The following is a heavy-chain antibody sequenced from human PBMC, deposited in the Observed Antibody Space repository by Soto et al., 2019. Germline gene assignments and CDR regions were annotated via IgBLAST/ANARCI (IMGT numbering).Heavy chain of an antibody. V-gene: IGHV1-69*12. CDR1: GGTFSSYA. J-gene: IGHJ5*02. D-gene: IGHD3-22*01. CDR2: IIPIFGTA. CDR3: ARTYYYDSRGYYYWFDP. Sequence: QVQLVQSGAEVKKPGSSVKVSCKASGGTFSSYAISWVRQAPGQGLEWMGGIIPIFGTANYAQKFQGRVTITADESTSTAYMELSSLRSEDTAVYYCARTYYYDSRGYYYWFDPWGQGTLVTVSS.